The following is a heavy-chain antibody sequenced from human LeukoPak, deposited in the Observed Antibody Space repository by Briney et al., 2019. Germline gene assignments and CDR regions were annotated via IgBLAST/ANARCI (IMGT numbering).Heavy chain of an antibody. J-gene: IGHJ4*02. CDR3: ALLADTPHYFDY. CDR1: GGSISSGSYY. V-gene: IGHV4-61*02. Sequence: SETLSLTCTVSGGSISSGSYYWSWIRQPAGKGLEWIGRIYTSGNTNYNPSLKSRVTISVDTSKNHFSLKLSSVTAADTAVYYCALLADTPHYFDYWGQGTLVTVSS. CDR2: IYTSGNT. D-gene: IGHD2-8*02.